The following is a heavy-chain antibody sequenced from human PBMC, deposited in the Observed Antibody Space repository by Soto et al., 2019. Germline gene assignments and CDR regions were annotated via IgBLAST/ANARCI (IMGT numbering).Heavy chain of an antibody. CDR1: AFTFRSYT. D-gene: IGHD1-1*01. V-gene: IGHV3-30*04. Sequence: QVQLVESGGGVVQPGRSLRLSCAASAFTFRSYTMHWVRQAPGKGLEWVATISYDGSKTNYADSVRGRFTISRDNSKSTLFLQMDSLRPEDTAVYSGARDRDSSYFPPPYDWDSWGQGTLGTVSS. CDR3: ARDRDSSYFPPPYDWDS. CDR2: ISYDGSKT. J-gene: IGHJ4*02.